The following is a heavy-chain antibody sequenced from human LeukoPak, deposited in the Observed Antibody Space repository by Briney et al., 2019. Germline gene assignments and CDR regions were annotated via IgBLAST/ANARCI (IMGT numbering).Heavy chain of an antibody. CDR2: ISGGGDST. V-gene: IGHV3-23*01. D-gene: IGHD2-15*01. J-gene: IGHJ4*02. Sequence: GGSLRLSCAASGFTFSSYAMTWVRQAPGKGLEWVSSISGGGDSTYYADSVKGRFPISRDNSKNTLYLQMNNLRAEGTAVYFCAKSRFSGAYHFDYWGQGTLVTVSS. CDR1: GFTFSSYA. CDR3: AKSRFSGAYHFDY.